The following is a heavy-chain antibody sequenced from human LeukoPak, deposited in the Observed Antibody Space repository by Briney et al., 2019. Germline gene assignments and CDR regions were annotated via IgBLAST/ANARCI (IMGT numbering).Heavy chain of an antibody. CDR1: GYTFTSYD. CDR3: AIRDIVVVSAAIERTELDY. Sequence: GASVKVSCKASGYTFTSYDINWVRQATGQGLEWMAWMNPNSGNTGYAQKFQGRVTMTRNTSISTAYMELSSLRSEDTAVYYCAIRDIVVVSAAIERTELDYWGQGTLVTVSS. J-gene: IGHJ4*02. CDR2: MNPNSGNT. D-gene: IGHD2-2*02. V-gene: IGHV1-8*01.